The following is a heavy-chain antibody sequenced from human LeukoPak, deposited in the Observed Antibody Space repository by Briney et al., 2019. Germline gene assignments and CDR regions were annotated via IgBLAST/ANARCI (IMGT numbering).Heavy chain of an antibody. Sequence: PGGSLRLSCAASGFTFSSYSMNWVRQAPGKGLEWVSSISSSSSYIYYADSVTGRFTISRDNAKNSLYLQMNSLRAEDTAVYYCARERPSIVVVVAATLDYWGQGTLVTVSS. J-gene: IGHJ4*02. CDR2: ISSSSSYI. CDR1: GFTFSSYS. D-gene: IGHD2-15*01. CDR3: ARERPSIVVVVAATLDY. V-gene: IGHV3-21*01.